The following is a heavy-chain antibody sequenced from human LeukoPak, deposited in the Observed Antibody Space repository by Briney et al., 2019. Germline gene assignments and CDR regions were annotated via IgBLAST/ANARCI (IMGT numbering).Heavy chain of an antibody. CDR2: IWSDGSNR. J-gene: IGHJ3*02. CDR3: AKGLTDAFDI. Sequence: AGGSLILSCAASGFTFSYYTMHWVRQAPGKGLEWVAVIWSDGSNRYHADSVKGRFTISRDNSKNTVYLQMNSLRVDDTAMYYCAKGLTDAFDIWGQGTMVTVSS. V-gene: IGHV3-33*03. CDR1: GFTFSYYT. D-gene: IGHD3-22*01.